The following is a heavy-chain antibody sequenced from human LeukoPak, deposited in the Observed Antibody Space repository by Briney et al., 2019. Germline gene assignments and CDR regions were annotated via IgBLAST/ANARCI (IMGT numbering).Heavy chain of an antibody. Sequence: GGSLRLSCAASGFTFSSYWMSWVRQAPGKGLEWVAHINKDGSEIYYVDSVKGRFTISRDNAKNSLSLQMNSLRVEDTAVYYCARDKVTYWGQGTLVTVSS. V-gene: IGHV3-7*01. CDR1: GFTFSSYW. J-gene: IGHJ4*02. CDR2: INKDGSEI. CDR3: ARDKVTY.